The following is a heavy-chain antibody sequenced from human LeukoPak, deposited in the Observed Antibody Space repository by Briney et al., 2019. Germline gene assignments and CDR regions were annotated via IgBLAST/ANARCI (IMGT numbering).Heavy chain of an antibody. V-gene: IGHV4-61*01. CDR1: GYSINSDYY. CDR2: IYYSGST. J-gene: IGHJ4*02. Sequence: SETLSLTCNVSGYSINSDYYWSWIRQPPGKGLEWIGYIYYSGSTNYNPSLKSRVTISVDTSKNQFSLKLSSVTAADTAVYYCARASHRKPGDYFDYWGQGTLVTVSS. D-gene: IGHD3-10*01. CDR3: ARASHRKPGDYFDY.